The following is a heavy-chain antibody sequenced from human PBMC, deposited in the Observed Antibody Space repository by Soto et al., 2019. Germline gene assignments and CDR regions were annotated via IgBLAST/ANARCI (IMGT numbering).Heavy chain of an antibody. CDR2: IYSGGST. CDR3: HAEYYDSSGPRGY. CDR1: GFTVSSNY. J-gene: IGHJ4*02. V-gene: IGHV3-53*02. D-gene: IGHD3-22*01. Sequence: EVQLVETGGGVIQPGGSLRLSCAASGFTVSSNYMSWVRQAPGKGLEWVSVIYSGGSTYYADSVKGRFTISRDNSKNTLYLQMDSLRSEDTAVYYCHAEYYDSSGPRGYWGQGTLVTVSS.